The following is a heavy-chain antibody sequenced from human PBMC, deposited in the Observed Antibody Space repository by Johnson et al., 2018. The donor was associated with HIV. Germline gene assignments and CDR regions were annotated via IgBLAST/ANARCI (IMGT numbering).Heavy chain of an antibody. D-gene: IGHD4-17*01. V-gene: IGHV3-30-3*01. CDR3: AKGVASTTVAAFDI. Sequence: VQLVESGGGVVQPGRSLRLSCAASGFTFSSYAMHWVRQAPGKGLEWVAVISYDGSNKYYADSVKGRFTISRDSAQNSVSLQMNSLRAEDTALYYCAKGVASTTVAAFDIWGPGTMVTVSS. J-gene: IGHJ3*02. CDR2: ISYDGSNK. CDR1: GFTFSSYA.